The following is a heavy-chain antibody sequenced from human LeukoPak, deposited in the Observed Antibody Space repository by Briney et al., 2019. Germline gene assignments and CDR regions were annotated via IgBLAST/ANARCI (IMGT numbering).Heavy chain of an antibody. CDR1: GGSISSYY. CDR3: ARPRGCSSTSCYAFDY. V-gene: IGHV4-59*01. D-gene: IGHD2-2*01. CDR2: IYYSGST. Sequence: SENLSLTCTVSGGSISSYYWSWIRQPPGKGLEWIGYIYYSGSTNYNPSLKSRVTISVDTSKNQFSLKLSSVTAADTAVYYCARPRGCSSTSCYAFDYWGQGTLVTVSS. J-gene: IGHJ4*02.